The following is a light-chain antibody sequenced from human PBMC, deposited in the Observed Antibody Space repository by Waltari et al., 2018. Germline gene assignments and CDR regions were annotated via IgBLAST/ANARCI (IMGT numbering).Light chain of an antibody. CDR1: SGMNVGTYT. Sequence: QAVLTQPSSLSASPGASASLTCTLRSGMNVGTYTIYWYRQKPGSPPQYLLRYKSDSDYQKVSGVPSHFSGSKDASADAGILLISGLQSEDEADYYCMLWHSSASVFGGGTKLTVL. J-gene: IGLJ3*02. CDR3: MLWHSSASV. V-gene: IGLV5-45*03. CDR2: YKSDSDY.